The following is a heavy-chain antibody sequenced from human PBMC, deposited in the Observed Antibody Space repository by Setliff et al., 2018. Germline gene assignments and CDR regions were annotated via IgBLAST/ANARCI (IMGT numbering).Heavy chain of an antibody. CDR2: INHRGST. CDR1: GDSFSDYY. V-gene: IGHV4-34*01. J-gene: IGHJ6*02. CDR3: AKEYVVIQFVTNVHNHYGMDV. Sequence: SETLSLTCAVYGDSFSDYYWSWIRQPPGKGLEWIEEINHRGSTNYSPSLRSRVTMSVDSSKKQLSLKLTTVTAADTAVYYCAKEYVVIQFVTNVHNHYGMDVWGQGTTVTVSS. D-gene: IGHD2-21*01.